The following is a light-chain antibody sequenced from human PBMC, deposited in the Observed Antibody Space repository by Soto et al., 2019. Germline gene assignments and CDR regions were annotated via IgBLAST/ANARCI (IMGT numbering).Light chain of an antibody. CDR2: GTS. V-gene: IGKV3-20*01. CDR1: QSVSSSY. CDR3: QQYGNSRWT. J-gene: IGKJ1*01. Sequence: EIVLTQSPDTLSLSPGERATLSCRASQSVSSSYLAWYQQTPGQAPRLLIYGTSNRATGIPDRFSGSGSVTDFTLTISRLEPEDFAVYYCQQYGNSRWTVGQGTKVEIK.